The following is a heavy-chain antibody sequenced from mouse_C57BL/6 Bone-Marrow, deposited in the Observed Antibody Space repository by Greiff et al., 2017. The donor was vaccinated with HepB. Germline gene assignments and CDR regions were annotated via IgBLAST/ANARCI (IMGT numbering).Heavy chain of an antibody. V-gene: IGHV1-80*01. CDR2: IYPGDGDT. J-gene: IGHJ2*01. CDR3: ARGVLRYFDY. Sequence: VQGVESGAELVKPGASVKISCKASGYAFSSYWMNWVRQRPGKGLEWIGQIYPGDGDTNYNGKLKGTATMTADETTSTAYMQRSSLTSEDAAVYFCARGVLRYFDYWGQGTTLTVSS. CDR1: GYAFSSYW.